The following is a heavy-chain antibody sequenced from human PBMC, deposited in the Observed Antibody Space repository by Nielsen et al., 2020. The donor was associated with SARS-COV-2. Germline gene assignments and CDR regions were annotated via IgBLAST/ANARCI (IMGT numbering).Heavy chain of an antibody. CDR2: INSDGSST. J-gene: IGHJ4*02. V-gene: IGHV3-74*01. Sequence: GESLKISCAASGFTFSSYWMHWVRQAPGKGLVWVSRINSDGSSTSYADSVKGRFTISRDNAKNTLYLQMNSLRAEDTAVYYCAKDRYNWNYIDYFDYWGQGTLVTVSS. D-gene: IGHD1-7*01. CDR1: GFTFSSYW. CDR3: AKDRYNWNYIDYFDY.